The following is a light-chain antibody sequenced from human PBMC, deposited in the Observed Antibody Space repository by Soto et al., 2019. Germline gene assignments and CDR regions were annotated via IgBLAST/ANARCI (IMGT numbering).Light chain of an antibody. V-gene: IGLV1-51*01. J-gene: IGLJ1*01. CDR3: GTWDSSLSAGV. Sequence: QSVLTQPPSVSAAPGQKVTISCSGSSSNIGNNYVSWYQQLPGTAPKLLIYDNNKRPSGIPDRFSGSKSGTSATLGITGLQTGGEGDYYCGTWDSSLSAGVFGTGTKLTVL. CDR1: SSNIGNNY. CDR2: DNN.